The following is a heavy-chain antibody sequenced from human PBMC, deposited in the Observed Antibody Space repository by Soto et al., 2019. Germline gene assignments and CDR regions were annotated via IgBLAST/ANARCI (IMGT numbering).Heavy chain of an antibody. CDR3: ARDMTAVGRDAFDI. CDR2: IYYSGST. V-gene: IGHV4-31*03. J-gene: IGHJ3*02. Sequence: SETLSLTCTVSGGSISSGGHYWSWIRQHPGKGLEWIGYIYYSGSTYYNPSLKSRVTISVDTSKNQFSLKVNSVTAADTAVYYCARDMTAVGRDAFDIWGQGTMVTVSS. D-gene: IGHD2-21*02. CDR1: GGSISSGGHY.